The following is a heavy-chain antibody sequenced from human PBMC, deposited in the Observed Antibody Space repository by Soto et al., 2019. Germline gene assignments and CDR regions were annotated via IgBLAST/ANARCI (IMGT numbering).Heavy chain of an antibody. Sequence: HPGGSLRLSCAASGFTFSSYAMSWVRQAPGKGLEWVSAISGSGGSTYYADSVKGRFTISRDNSKNTLYLQMNSLRAEDTAVYYGASRMVQDGGDVAAYYYYYVKAFGGQGTTVTVS. J-gene: IGHJ6*02. CDR2: ISGSGGST. CDR3: ASRMVQDGGDVAAYYYYYVKAF. V-gene: IGHV3-23*01. CDR1: GFTFSSYA. D-gene: IGHD2-21*02.